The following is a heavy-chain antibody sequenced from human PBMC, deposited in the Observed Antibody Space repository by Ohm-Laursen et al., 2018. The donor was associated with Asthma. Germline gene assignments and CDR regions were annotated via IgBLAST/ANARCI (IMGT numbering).Heavy chain of an antibody. CDR1: GGSISSGDYY. V-gene: IGHV4-30-4*01. Sequence: TLSLTCTVSGGSISSGDYYWSWIRQPPGKGLEWIGYIYYSGSTYYNPSLKSRVTISVDTSKNQFSLKLSSVTAADTAVYFCARDGGGYGVNYYYYGMDVWGQGTTVSVSS. J-gene: IGHJ6*02. CDR3: ARDGGGYGVNYYYYGMDV. D-gene: IGHD5-12*01. CDR2: IYYSGST.